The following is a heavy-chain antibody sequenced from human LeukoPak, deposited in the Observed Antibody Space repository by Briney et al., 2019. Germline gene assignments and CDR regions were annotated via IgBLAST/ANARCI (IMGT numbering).Heavy chain of an antibody. D-gene: IGHD6-13*01. CDR2: ISSSSSYI. Sequence: PGGSLRLSCAASGFTFSSYYMNWVRQAPGKGLEWVSSISSSSSYIYYADSVKGRFTISRDNAKNSLFLQMDSLRAEDTAVYYCARVRAAVGTIRYFQHWGQGTLVTVSS. J-gene: IGHJ1*01. CDR1: GFTFSSYY. V-gene: IGHV3-21*01. CDR3: ARVRAAVGTIRYFQH.